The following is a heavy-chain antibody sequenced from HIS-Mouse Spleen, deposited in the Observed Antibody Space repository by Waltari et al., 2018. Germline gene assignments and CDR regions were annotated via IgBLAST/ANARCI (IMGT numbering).Heavy chain of an antibody. V-gene: IGHV4-39*07. Sequence: QLQLQESGPGLVKPSETLSLTCTVSGGSISSSSYYWGWIRQPPGKGLGGSGSIYYSGSTTHHPSRKSRVNISVDTSKNQFSLKLGSVTAADTAVYYGAREIPYSSSWYDWYFDLWGRGTLVTVSS. CDR3: AREIPYSSSWYDWYFDL. CDR1: GGSISSSSYY. D-gene: IGHD6-13*01. CDR2: IYYSGST. J-gene: IGHJ2*01.